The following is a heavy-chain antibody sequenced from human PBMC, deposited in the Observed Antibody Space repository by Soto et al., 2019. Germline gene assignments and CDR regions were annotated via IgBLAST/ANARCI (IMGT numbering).Heavy chain of an antibody. CDR3: AKGGCYSPAACGMDV. D-gene: IGHD2-21*01. CDR2: ISGSGGST. V-gene: IGHV3-23*01. J-gene: IGHJ6*02. Sequence: EVQLLESGGGLVQPGGSLRLSCAASGFTFSSYAMSWVRQAPGKGLEWVSAISGSGGSTYYADSVKGRFTISRDNSKNTLDLQMNSLRAEDTAVYYCAKGGCYSPAACGMDVWGQGTTVTVSS. CDR1: GFTFSSYA.